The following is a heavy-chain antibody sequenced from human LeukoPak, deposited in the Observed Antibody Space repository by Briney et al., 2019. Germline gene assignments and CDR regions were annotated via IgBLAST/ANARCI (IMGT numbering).Heavy chain of an antibody. CDR2: INPSGGST. J-gene: IGHJ4*02. CDR3: ARGPWDQQWLIPV. V-gene: IGHV1-46*01. Sequence: ASVKVSCKASGYTFTSYYMHWVRQAPGQGLEWMGIINPSGGSTSYAQKFQGRVTITADESTSTAYMELSSLRSEDTAVYYCARGPWDQQWLIPVWGQGTLVTVSS. D-gene: IGHD6-19*01. CDR1: GYTFTSYY.